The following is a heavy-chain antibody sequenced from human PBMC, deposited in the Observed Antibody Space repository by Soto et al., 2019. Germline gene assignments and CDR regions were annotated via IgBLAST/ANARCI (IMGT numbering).Heavy chain of an antibody. CDR1: GYSFTSYG. V-gene: IGHV1-18*01. CDR3: VREASYSGGAPWFLDL. Sequence: SVKVACKGVGYSFTSYGGSCGRQAPGQGLEWMGWISAYNGNTNYAQKLQGRVTMTTDTSTSTAYMELRSLRSDDTAVYYCVREASYSGGAPWFLDLWGRGTLVPVS. J-gene: IGHJ2*01. D-gene: IGHD2-15*01. CDR2: ISAYNGNT.